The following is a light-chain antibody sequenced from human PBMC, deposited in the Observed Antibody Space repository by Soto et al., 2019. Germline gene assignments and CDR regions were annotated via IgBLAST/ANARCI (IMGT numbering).Light chain of an antibody. CDR3: QQRSNWPLT. Sequence: PGERATLSCRASQSINSHLAWYQQKPGQAPRLLMYDASNRATDIPARFSGSGSGTDFTLTISSLDPEDFAVYYCQQRSNWPLTFGGGTKVETK. CDR2: DAS. CDR1: QSINSH. J-gene: IGKJ4*01. V-gene: IGKV3-11*01.